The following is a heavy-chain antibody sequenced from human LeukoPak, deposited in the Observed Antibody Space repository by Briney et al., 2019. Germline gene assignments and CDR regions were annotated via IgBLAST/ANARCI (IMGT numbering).Heavy chain of an antibody. CDR2: ISYDGSNK. Sequence: PGRSLRLSCAAPGFTFSSYAMHWVRQAPGKGLEWVAVISYDGSNKYYADSVKGRFTISRDNSKNTLYLQMNSLRAEDTAVYYCARDRRVCSGWSPDAFDIWGQGTMVTVSS. D-gene: IGHD6-19*01. CDR1: GFTFSSYA. CDR3: ARDRRVCSGWSPDAFDI. J-gene: IGHJ3*02. V-gene: IGHV3-30*04.